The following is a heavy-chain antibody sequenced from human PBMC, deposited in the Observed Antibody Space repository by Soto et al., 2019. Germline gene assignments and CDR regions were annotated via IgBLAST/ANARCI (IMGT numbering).Heavy chain of an antibody. V-gene: IGHV3-30*18. J-gene: IGHJ6*02. D-gene: IGHD2-21*01. CDR3: AKVKSDSSVYYYGMDV. CDR1: GFTFSSYG. CDR2: ISYDGSNK. Sequence: GGSLRLSCAASGFTFSSYGMHWVRQAPGKGLEWVAVISYDGSNKYYADSVKGRFTISRDNSKNTLYLQMNSLRAEDTAVYYCAKVKSDSSVYYYGMDVWGQGTTVTVSS.